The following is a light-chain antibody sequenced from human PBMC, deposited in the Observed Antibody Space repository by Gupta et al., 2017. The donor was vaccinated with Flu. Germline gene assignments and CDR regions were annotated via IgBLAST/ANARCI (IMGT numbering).Light chain of an antibody. CDR3: QQSYSTPCT. J-gene: IGKJ1*01. CDR2: AAS. CDR1: QSITTY. Sequence: DIQMTKSPSSLSASVGDRVTITCRASQSITTYLNWYQQKPGKAPKLLIYAASSLQSGVPSSFSGSGSGTDFTLTISSLQPEDFATYYCQQSYSTPCTFGQGTKVEIK. V-gene: IGKV1-39*01.